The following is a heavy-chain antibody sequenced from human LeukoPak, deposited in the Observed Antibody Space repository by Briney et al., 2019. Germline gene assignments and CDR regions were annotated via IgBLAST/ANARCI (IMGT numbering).Heavy chain of an antibody. Sequence: GGSLRLSCAVSGFTFRSYAMNWVRQAPGKGLEWVAAITADGGSTHYTTSVKGRFIISRDTPKNTLSLQMNNLRADDTALYYCAKGTLGSCSGAACYEFDNWGQGTLVTVSS. J-gene: IGHJ4*02. CDR2: ITADGGST. V-gene: IGHV3-23*01. CDR1: GFTFRSYA. D-gene: IGHD2-2*01. CDR3: AKGTLGSCSGAACYEFDN.